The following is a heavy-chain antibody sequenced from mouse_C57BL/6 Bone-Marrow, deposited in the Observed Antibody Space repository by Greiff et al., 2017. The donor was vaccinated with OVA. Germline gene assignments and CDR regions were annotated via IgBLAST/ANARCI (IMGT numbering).Heavy chain of an antibody. CDR2: IYPGDGDT. Sequence: QVQLKQSGPELVKPGASVKISCKASGYAFSSSWMNWVKQRPGKGLEWIGRIYPGDGDTNYNGKFKGKATLTADKSSSTAYMQLSSLTSEDSAVYFWERDGGYYYGSSGDFDVGGTGTTVTVSA. J-gene: IGHJ1*03. V-gene: IGHV1-82*01. CDR3: ERDGGYYYGSSGDFDV. D-gene: IGHD1-1*01. CDR1: GYAFSSSW.